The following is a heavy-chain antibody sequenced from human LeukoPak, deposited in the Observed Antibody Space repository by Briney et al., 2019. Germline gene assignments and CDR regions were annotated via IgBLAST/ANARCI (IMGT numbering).Heavy chain of an antibody. CDR3: AASAQGAFDY. V-gene: IGHV1-8*02. D-gene: IGHD2-21*01. CDR1: GYTFTSYG. J-gene: IGHJ4*02. CDR2: MNPNGETT. Sequence: ASVKVSCKASGYTFTSYGISWVRQAPGQGLEWVGWMNPNGETTGYAPKFQGRVAMTRNTSRNTAYLELSSLRSEDTAVYYCAASAQGAFDYWGQGTLVTVSS.